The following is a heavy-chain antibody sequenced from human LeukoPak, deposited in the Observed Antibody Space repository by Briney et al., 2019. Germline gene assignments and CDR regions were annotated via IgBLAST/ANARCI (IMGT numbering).Heavy chain of an antibody. CDR1: GYTFTGYY. CDR2: INPNSGGT. V-gene: IGHV1-2*02. J-gene: IGHJ4*02. Sequence: ASVKVSCKASGYTFTGYYMHWVRQAPGQGLEWMGWINPNSGGTNYAQNFQGRVTMTRDTSISTAYMELSSLRSDDTAVYYCARDVLAVAGHCFDFWGQGTLDTVS. D-gene: IGHD6-19*01. CDR3: ARDVLAVAGHCFDF.